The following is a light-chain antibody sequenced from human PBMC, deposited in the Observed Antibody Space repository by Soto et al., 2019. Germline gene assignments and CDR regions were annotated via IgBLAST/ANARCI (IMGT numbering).Light chain of an antibody. CDR1: QGISSY. CDR2: AAS. CDR3: QQLKSYPLT. V-gene: IGKV1-9*01. J-gene: IGKJ4*01. Sequence: DLQLTQSPSFLSASVGDRVTITCRASQGISSYLAWYQQKPGKAPKLLIYAASTLQSGVPSRFSGSESGTEFTLTISSLQPEDLATYYCQQLKSYPLTFGGGTKVEIK.